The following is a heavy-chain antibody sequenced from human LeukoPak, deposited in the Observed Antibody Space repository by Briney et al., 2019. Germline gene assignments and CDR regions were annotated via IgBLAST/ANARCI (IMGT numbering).Heavy chain of an antibody. J-gene: IGHJ4*02. CDR3: ARIIIGYLDY. CDR2: IYYSGST. D-gene: IGHD3-22*01. CDR1: GGSVSSGGYY. Sequence: SETLSLTCTVSGGSVSSGGYYWRWLRQHPGKGLEWIGYIYYSGSTYYNPSLKNRVTISVDTSKNQSSLKLSSVTAADTAVYSCARIIIGYLDYWGQGTLVTVSS. V-gene: IGHV4-31*03.